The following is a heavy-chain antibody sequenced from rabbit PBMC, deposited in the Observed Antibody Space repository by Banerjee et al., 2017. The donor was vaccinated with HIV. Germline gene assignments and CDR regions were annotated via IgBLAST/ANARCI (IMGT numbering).Heavy chain of an antibody. CDR2: IDPVFGGT. V-gene: IGHV1S40*01. Sequence: QSLEESGRGLVQPEGSLTLTCTASGFSFSGMYYMCWVRQAPGKGLEWIGYIDPVFGGTYYASWVNGRFTISSHNAQNTLYLQLNSLTAADTATYFCVRLHAGYAGYGYYLWGPGTLVTVS. D-gene: IGHD8-1*01. CDR1: GFSFSGMYY. CDR3: VRLHAGYAGYGYYL. J-gene: IGHJ4*01.